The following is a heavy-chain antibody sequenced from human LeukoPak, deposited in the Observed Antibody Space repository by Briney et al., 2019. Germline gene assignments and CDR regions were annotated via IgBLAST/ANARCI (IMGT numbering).Heavy chain of an antibody. J-gene: IGHJ6*02. D-gene: IGHD3-16*01. CDR2: IYYSGST. V-gene: IGHV4-39*07. CDR3: ARIGVYYYGMDV. Sequence: SETLSLTCTVSGGSISSSSYYWGWIRQPPGKGLEWIGSIYYSGSTYYNPSLKSRVTISVDTSKNQFSLKLSSVTAADTAVYYCARIGVYYYGMDVWGQGTTVTVSS. CDR1: GGSISSSSYY.